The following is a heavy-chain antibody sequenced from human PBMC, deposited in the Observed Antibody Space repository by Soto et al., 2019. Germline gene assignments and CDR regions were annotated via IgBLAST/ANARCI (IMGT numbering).Heavy chain of an antibody. CDR3: AHTGYYYDSSGYSEYYYYYGMDV. CDR1: GFSLSTSGVG. CDR2: IYWDDDK. Sequence: QITLKESGPPLVKPTQTLTLTCTFSGFSLSTSGVGVGWIRQPPGKALEWLALIYWDDDKRYSPSLKSRLTITKDTSKNQVVLTMTNMDPVDTATYYCAHTGYYYDSSGYSEYYYYYGMDVWGQGTTVTVSS. J-gene: IGHJ6*02. V-gene: IGHV2-5*02. D-gene: IGHD3-22*01.